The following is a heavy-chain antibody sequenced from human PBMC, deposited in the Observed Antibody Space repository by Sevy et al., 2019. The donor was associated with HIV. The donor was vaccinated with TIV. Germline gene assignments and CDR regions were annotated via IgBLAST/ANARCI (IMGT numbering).Heavy chain of an antibody. CDR2: ISYDGSDK. Sequence: GGSLRLSCAASGFTFNSYGMHWVRQAPGKGLEWVAVISYDGSDKFYADSVKGRFTISRDNSKNTVYLQMNSLGPEDAAVYYCAKDLLGDYYDSSGLLDYWGQGTLVTVSS. D-gene: IGHD3-22*01. J-gene: IGHJ4*02. CDR3: AKDLLGDYYDSSGLLDY. CDR1: GFTFNSYG. V-gene: IGHV3-30*18.